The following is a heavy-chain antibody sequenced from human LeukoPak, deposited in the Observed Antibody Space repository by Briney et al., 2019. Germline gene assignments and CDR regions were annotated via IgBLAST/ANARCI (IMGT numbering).Heavy chain of an antibody. Sequence: GGSLRLSCAASGFTFRSYWMHWVRQAPGKGLEWVAHIKQDGSEKYYVDSVKGRFTISRDNAKNSLYLQMNSLRAEDTAVYYCARDRIPGYCTSGSCTTDYWGQGTLVTVSS. CDR2: IKQDGSEK. CDR3: ARDRIPGYCTSGSCTTDY. V-gene: IGHV3-7*01. J-gene: IGHJ4*02. D-gene: IGHD2-15*01. CDR1: GFTFRSYW.